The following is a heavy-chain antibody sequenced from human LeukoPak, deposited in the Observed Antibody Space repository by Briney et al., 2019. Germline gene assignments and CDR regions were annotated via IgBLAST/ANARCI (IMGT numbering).Heavy chain of an antibody. CDR1: GGSISSYY. CDR3: ARDSGTTGEVKFDP. Sequence: PSETLSLTCTVSGGSISSYYWSWIRQPPGKGLEWIGYIYYSGSTNYNPSLKSRVTISVDTSKNQFSLKLSPVTAADTAVYYCARDSGTTGEVKFDPWGQGTLVTVSS. J-gene: IGHJ5*02. D-gene: IGHD3-10*01. CDR2: IYYSGST. V-gene: IGHV4-59*12.